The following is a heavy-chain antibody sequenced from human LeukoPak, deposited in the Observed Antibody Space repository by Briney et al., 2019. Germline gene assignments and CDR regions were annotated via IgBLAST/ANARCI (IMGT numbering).Heavy chain of an antibody. CDR1: GFTFSSYS. D-gene: IGHD3-10*01. CDR2: ISSSSSTI. CDR3: ARPLGYSGSGSYYAY. J-gene: IGHJ4*02. Sequence: PGGSLRLSCAAPGFTFSSYSMNWVRQAPGKGLEWVSYISSSSSTIYYADSVKGRFTIPRDNAKNSLYLQMNSLRAEDTAVYYCARPLGYSGSGSYYAYWGQGTLVTVSA. V-gene: IGHV3-48*01.